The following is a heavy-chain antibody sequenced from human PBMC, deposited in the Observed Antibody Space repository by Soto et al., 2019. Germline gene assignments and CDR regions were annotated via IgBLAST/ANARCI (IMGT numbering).Heavy chain of an antibody. CDR1: GFSISSYY. CDR3: ARDHRPGYSSSWYVGYYYYGMDV. J-gene: IGHJ6*02. V-gene: IGHV4-59*01. Sequence: SETLSLTCTFSGFSISSYYWSWIRQPPGKGLEWIGYIYYSGSTNYNPSLKSRVTISVDTSKNQFSLKLSSVTAADTAVYYCARDHRPGYSSSWYVGYYYYGMDVWGQGTTVTVSS. CDR2: IYYSGST. D-gene: IGHD6-13*01.